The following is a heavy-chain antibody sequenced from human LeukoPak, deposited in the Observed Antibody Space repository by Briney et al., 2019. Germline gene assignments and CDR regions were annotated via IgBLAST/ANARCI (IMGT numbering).Heavy chain of an antibody. V-gene: IGHV4-38-2*02. J-gene: IGHJ4*02. CDR1: GFTFSDYY. CDR3: ARDRAHPLGPGEFDY. D-gene: IGHD3-10*01. CDR2: IYYSGST. Sequence: KPGGSLRLSCAASGFTFSDYYMSWIRQAPGKGLEWIGSIYYSGSTYYNPSLKSRVTISVDTSKSQFSLKLSSVTAADTAVYYCARDRAHPLGPGEFDYWGQGTLVTVSS.